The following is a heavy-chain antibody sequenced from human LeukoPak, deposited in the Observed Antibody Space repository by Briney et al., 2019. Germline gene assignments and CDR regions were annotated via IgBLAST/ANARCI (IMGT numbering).Heavy chain of an antibody. CDR3: AKIEVSISSFDY. CDR1: GFTFSSYG. Sequence: PGGSLRLSCAASGFTFSSYGMNWVRQAPGKGLEWVSSISYNGSYKYYADSVKGRFTISRDNAKNTLYLQMNSLRAEDTAVYYCAKIEVSISSFDYWGQGTLVTVSS. V-gene: IGHV3-30*02. J-gene: IGHJ4*02. D-gene: IGHD6-6*01. CDR2: ISYNGSYK.